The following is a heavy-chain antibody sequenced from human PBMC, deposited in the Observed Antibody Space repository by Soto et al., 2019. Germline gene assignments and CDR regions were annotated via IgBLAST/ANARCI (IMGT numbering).Heavy chain of an antibody. CDR2: IYYSGST. D-gene: IGHD3-22*01. J-gene: IGHJ4*02. CDR1: GGSISSNY. CDR3: ARHDSPEYYFDY. Sequence: PSETXSLTCTVSGGSISSNYWSWIRQPPGKGLEWIGYIYYSGSTNYNPSLKSRVTISVDTSKNQFSLKLSSVTAADTAVYYCARHDSPEYYFDYWGQGTLVTVSS. V-gene: IGHV4-59*08.